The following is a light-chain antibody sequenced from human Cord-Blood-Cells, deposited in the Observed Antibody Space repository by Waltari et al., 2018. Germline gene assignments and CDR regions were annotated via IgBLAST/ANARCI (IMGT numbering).Light chain of an antibody. Sequence: QSALTQPRSVSGSPGQSVTISCTGTSSDVGGYNSVSWYQQHPGKAPKLMIYDVSKPPSGVPGRFSGAKSGDSAVLASFGVQAEDDADYYSCSYAGSDAWVFGGGTKLTVL. CDR1: SSDVGGYNS. J-gene: IGLJ3*02. CDR2: DVS. CDR3: CSYAGSDAWV. V-gene: IGLV2-11*01.